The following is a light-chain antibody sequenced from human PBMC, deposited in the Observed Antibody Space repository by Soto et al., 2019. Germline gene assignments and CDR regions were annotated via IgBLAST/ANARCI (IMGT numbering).Light chain of an antibody. CDR2: TAS. V-gene: IGKV1-27*01. CDR1: QGIRNY. J-gene: IGKJ1*01. CDR3: QKYTSAPQGT. Sequence: DIQITQSPSSLSASVGDRVTITCRASQGIRNYLAWYQQKPGKVPKLLIYTASTLLSGVPSRFSGSESGTNFTPSISSLQSEDVATYYCQKYTSAPQGTFGQGTKVTI.